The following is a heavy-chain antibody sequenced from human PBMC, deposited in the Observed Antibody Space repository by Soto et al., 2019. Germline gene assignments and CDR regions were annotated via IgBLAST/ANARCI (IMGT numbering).Heavy chain of an antibody. CDR1: GFTCSSYG. V-gene: IGHV3-33*01. CDR3: ARDDSNYDYYGMGV. J-gene: IGHJ6*02. CDR2: IWYDGSNK. Sequence: GGSLRLSCAASGFTCSSYGMHWVRQAPGKGLEWVAVIWYDGSNKYYADSVKGRFTIPRDNSKNTLYLQMNSLRAEDTAVYYCARDDSNYDYYGMGVWGQGTTVTVSS. D-gene: IGHD4-4*01.